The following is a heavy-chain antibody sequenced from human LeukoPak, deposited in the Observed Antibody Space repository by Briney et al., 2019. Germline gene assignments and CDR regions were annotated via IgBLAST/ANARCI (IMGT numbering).Heavy chain of an antibody. J-gene: IGHJ4*02. CDR2: INPSGGST. D-gene: IGHD2-2*01. CDR1: GYTFTSYY. Sequence: ALVKVSCKASGYTFTSYYMHWVRQAPGQGLEWMGIINPSGGSTSYAQKFQGRVTMTRDTSTSTVYMELSSLRSEDTAVYYCARSPPDQLLFSYWGQGTLVTVSS. CDR3: ARSPPDQLLFSY. V-gene: IGHV1-46*03.